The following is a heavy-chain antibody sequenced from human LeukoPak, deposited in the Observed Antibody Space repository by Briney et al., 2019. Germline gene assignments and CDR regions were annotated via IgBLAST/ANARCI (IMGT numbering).Heavy chain of an antibody. V-gene: IGHV3-72*01. Sequence: GGSLRLSCAASGXSFSDHYMDWVRQAPGKGLEWVGRSRNKANSYTTEYAASVKGRFTISRDDSQNSLYLQMSSLKTEDTAVYYCASARPDSSGYYYFDFWGQGTLVTVSS. CDR2: SRNKANSYTT. J-gene: IGHJ4*02. CDR1: GXSFSDHY. CDR3: ASARPDSSGYYYFDF. D-gene: IGHD6-19*01.